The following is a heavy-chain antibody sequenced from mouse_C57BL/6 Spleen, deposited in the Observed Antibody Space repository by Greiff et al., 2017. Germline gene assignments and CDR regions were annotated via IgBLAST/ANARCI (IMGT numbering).Heavy chain of an antibody. Sequence: QVQLKQSGAELARPGASVKLSCKASGYTFTSYGISWVKQRTGQGLEWIGEIYPRSGNTYYNEKFKGKATLTADKSSSTAYMELRSLTSEDSAVYFCESQTAQATWFAYWGQGTLVTVSA. V-gene: IGHV1-81*01. J-gene: IGHJ3*01. CDR3: ESQTAQATWFAY. D-gene: IGHD3-2*02. CDR1: GYTFTSYG. CDR2: IYPRSGNT.